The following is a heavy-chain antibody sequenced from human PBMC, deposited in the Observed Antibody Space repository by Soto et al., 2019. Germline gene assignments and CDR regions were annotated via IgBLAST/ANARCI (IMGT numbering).Heavy chain of an antibody. CDR1: GGSFSGYY. Sequence: SETLSLTXAVYGGSFSGYYWSWIRQPPGKGLEWIGEINHSGSTNYNPSLKSRVTISVDTSKNQFSLKLSSVTAADTAVYYCARVRLGYCSSTSCYTPPRYYYYGMDVWGQGTTVTVSS. CDR2: INHSGST. D-gene: IGHD2-2*02. J-gene: IGHJ6*02. V-gene: IGHV4-34*01. CDR3: ARVRLGYCSSTSCYTPPRYYYYGMDV.